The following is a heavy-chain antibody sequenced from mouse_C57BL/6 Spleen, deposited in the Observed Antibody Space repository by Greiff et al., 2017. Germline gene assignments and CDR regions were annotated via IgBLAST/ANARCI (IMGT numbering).Heavy chain of an antibody. CDR3: ARGGTKRYFDV. CDR1: GFTFSDYG. CDR2: ISSGSSTI. V-gene: IGHV5-17*01. Sequence: EVHLVESGGGLVKPGGSLKLSCAASGFTFSDYGMHWVRQAPEKGLEWVAYISSGSSTIYSADTVKGRFTISRDNAKNNLFLQMTSLRSEDTAMYYGARGGTKRYFDVWGTGTTVTVSS. D-gene: IGHD4-1*01. J-gene: IGHJ1*03.